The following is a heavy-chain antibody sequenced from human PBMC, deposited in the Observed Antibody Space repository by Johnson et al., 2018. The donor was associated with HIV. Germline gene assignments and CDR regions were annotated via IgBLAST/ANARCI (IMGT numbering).Heavy chain of an antibody. J-gene: IGHJ3*02. V-gene: IGHV3-7*01. CDR1: GFTFSSYW. Sequence: VLLVESGGGLVQPGGSLRLSCAASGFTFSSYWMSWVRQAPGKGLEWVANIKQDGSEKYYVDSVKGLFTISRDNAKNSLYLQMNSLRAEDTAVYYCAYSSSPLSGDAFDIWGQGTMVTVSS. CDR3: AYSSSPLSGDAFDI. CDR2: IKQDGSEK. D-gene: IGHD6-6*01.